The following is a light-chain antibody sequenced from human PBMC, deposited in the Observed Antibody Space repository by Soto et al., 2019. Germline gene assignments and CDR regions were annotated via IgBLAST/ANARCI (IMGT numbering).Light chain of an antibody. Sequence: AIRMTQSPSSFSASTGDRVTITFLASQGISSYLAWYQQKPGKAPKLLIYAASTLQSGVPSRFSGSGSGTDFTLTISCLQSEDFATYYCQQYYSYPPTFGQGTKVDIK. J-gene: IGKJ1*01. CDR1: QGISSY. CDR2: AAS. V-gene: IGKV1-8*01. CDR3: QQYYSYPPT.